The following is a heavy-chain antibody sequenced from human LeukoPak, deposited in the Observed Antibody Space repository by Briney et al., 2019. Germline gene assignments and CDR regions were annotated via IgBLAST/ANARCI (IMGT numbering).Heavy chain of an antibody. V-gene: IGHV4-30-2*01. CDR3: ARDGGYGHYDY. J-gene: IGHJ4*02. CDR2: IYHSVRT. D-gene: IGHD5-18*01. Sequence: SQTLSLTCAVSGGSISSGDYSWSWIRQPPGKGLEWIGYIYHSVRTFYNPSLKSRVTISVDTSKNQISLEVTSVTAADTAVYYCARDGGYGHYDYWGRGTLVTVSS. CDR1: GGSISSGDYS.